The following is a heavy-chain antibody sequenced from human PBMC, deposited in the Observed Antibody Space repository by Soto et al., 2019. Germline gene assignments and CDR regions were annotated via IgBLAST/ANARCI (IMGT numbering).Heavy chain of an antibody. CDR3: ARDSRYNWNYGAFDY. J-gene: IGHJ4*02. V-gene: IGHV4-59*01. Sequence: PSETLSLTCTVSGGSISSFYWSWIRQPPGKGLEWIGYIYYSGSTDYNPSLQSRVTISVDTSKNQFSLNLSSVTAADTAVYYCARDSRYNWNYGAFDYWGQGSLVTVSS. CDR2: IYYSGST. CDR1: GGSISSFY. D-gene: IGHD1-7*01.